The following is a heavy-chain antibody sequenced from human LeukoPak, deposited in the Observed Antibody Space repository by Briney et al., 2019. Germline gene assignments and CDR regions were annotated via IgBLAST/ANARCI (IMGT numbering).Heavy chain of an antibody. Sequence: GGSLRLSCAASGFTFSSYSMNWVRQAPGKGLEWVSSISSSSSYIYYADSVKGRFTISRDNAKNSLYLQMNSLRAEDTAVYYCARDPSSRTPTYFDHWGQGTLVTVSS. D-gene: IGHD1-1*01. CDR3: ARDPSSRTPTYFDH. CDR1: GFTFSSYS. J-gene: IGHJ4*02. CDR2: ISSSSSYI. V-gene: IGHV3-21*01.